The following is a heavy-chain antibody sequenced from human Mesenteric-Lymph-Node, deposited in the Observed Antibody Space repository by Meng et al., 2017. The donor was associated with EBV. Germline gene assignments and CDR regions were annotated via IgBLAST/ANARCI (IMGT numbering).Heavy chain of an antibody. CDR1: GFTFRNYY. Sequence: RLVELGGGLVKPGGSLRLSGAASGFTFRNYYMSWIRQAPGKGLEWVSYISNSGNTILYADSVKGRFTISRDNAKNSLYLQMNSLRAEDTAVYYCALEGITGRFDYWGQGTLVTVSS. D-gene: IGHD1-20*01. V-gene: IGHV3-11*01. CDR3: ALEGITGRFDY. CDR2: ISNSGNTI. J-gene: IGHJ4*02.